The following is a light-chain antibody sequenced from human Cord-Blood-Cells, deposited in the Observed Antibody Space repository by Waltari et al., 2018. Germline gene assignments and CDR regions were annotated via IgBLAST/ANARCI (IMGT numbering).Light chain of an antibody. CDR1: QSVSSY. CDR2: DAS. Sequence: DIVLTQSPATLSLSPGARATLSCRTSQSVSSYLAWYQQKPGQVPRLLIYDASNRATGIPARFSGSGSGTDFTLTISSLEPEDFAVYYCQQRSNWPLTFGGGTKVEIK. V-gene: IGKV3-11*01. J-gene: IGKJ4*01. CDR3: QQRSNWPLT.